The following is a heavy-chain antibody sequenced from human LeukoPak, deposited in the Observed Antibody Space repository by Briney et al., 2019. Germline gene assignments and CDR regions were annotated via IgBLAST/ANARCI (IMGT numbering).Heavy chain of an antibody. D-gene: IGHD3-9*01. Sequence: SDTLSLTCTVSGGSISSNNYYWAWIRQPPGKGLEWIGSIYSSGSASYNPSLKSRVSIVLDTSKNQFSLKLSSVTAADTAVYYCASSPWDILTGYYIGLDYWGQGTLVTVSS. CDR2: IYSSGSA. CDR3: ASSPWDILTGYYIGLDY. CDR1: GGSISSNNYY. V-gene: IGHV4-39*07. J-gene: IGHJ4*02.